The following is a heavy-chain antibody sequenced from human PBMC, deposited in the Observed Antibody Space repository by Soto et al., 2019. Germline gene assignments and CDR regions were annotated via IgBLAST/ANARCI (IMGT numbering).Heavy chain of an antibody. CDR3: AKAAATYYCSGGYCYNYYFDS. CDR2: ISYDGSNK. D-gene: IGHD2-15*01. Sequence: PGGSLRLSCAASGFTFRNYDMHWVRQAPGKGLEWVAVISYDGSNKYYADSVRGRFTISRDNSKNTLYLQMNSLRADDTAVYYCAKAAATYYCSGGYCYNYYFDSWGQGTLVTV. CDR1: GFTFRNYD. J-gene: IGHJ4*02. V-gene: IGHV3-30*18.